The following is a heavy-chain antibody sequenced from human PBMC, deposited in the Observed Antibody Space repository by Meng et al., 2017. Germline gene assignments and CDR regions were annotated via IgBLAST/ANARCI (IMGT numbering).Heavy chain of an antibody. V-gene: IGHV3-48*03. CDR3: ARAVVGGMQLWEYYYYGMDV. J-gene: IGHJ6*02. D-gene: IGHD5-18*01. Sequence: GESLKISCAASGFTFSSYAMSWVRQAPGKGLEWVSYISSSGSTIYYADSVKGRFTISRDNAKNSLYLQMNSLRAEDTAVYYCARAVVGGMQLWEYYYYGMDVWGQGTTVTVYS. CDR2: ISSSGSTI. CDR1: GFTFSSYA.